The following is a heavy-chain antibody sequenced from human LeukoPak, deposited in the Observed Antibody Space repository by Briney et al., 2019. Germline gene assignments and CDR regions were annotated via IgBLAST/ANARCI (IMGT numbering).Heavy chain of an antibody. Sequence: GGSLRLSCAASGFTFSSYAMHWVRQAPGKGLEWATVISYDGSTKYYADSVKGLFTISRDNSKNTLYLQMNSLRTEDTAVYYCASAKWLGSFDYWGQGTVVTVSS. J-gene: IGHJ4*02. D-gene: IGHD6-19*01. CDR2: ISYDGSTK. CDR3: ASAKWLGSFDY. CDR1: GFTFSSYA. V-gene: IGHV3-30*04.